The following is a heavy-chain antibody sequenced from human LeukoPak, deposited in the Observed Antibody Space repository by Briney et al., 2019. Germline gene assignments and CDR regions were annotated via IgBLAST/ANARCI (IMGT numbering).Heavy chain of an antibody. CDR2: IYHKVDT. Sequence: SETLSLTCSVPGASMNSHHWSWIRQPPGKGLEWIGYIYHKVDTSYNPSLHSRVTLSLDTSKSQFSLKLRSVTAADSAIYYCAREYSSPLEFQHYFDLWGQGIAVTVSS. CDR1: GASMNSHH. J-gene: IGHJ4*02. V-gene: IGHV4-59*11. D-gene: IGHD3-22*01. CDR3: AREYSSPLEFQHYFDL.